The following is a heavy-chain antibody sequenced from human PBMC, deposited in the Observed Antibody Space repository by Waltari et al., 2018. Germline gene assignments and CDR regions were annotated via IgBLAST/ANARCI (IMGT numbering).Heavy chain of an antibody. Sequence: EVQVVESGGDLVQPGGSLRLSGSCPGLAVTTNHMKGVRRAPGEGVEWVAGIKNEVPTTYTDSVKGRITIYRDNSRNPVYLQMNSLRTEDTGVYYCARDVGGDGYSLCDFWGQGTLVTVSS. CDR2: IKNEVPT. CDR1: GLAVTTNH. V-gene: IGHV3-66*02. CDR3: ARDVGGDGYSLCDF. D-gene: IGHD2-21*01. J-gene: IGHJ4*02.